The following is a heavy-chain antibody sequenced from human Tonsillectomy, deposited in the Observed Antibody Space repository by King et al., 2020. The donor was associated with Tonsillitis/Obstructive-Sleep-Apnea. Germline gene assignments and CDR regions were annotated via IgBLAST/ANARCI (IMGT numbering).Heavy chain of an antibody. J-gene: IGHJ4*02. CDR1: GFTFNNYF. V-gene: IGHV3-21*01. CDR2: ISSGSYYI. Sequence: VQLVESGGGLVKPGGSLRLSCAASGFTFNNYFMTWVRQAPGKGLEWVSSISSGSYYIHYADSVKGRFTISRDNAKNSLYLQMNILRAEDTAVYYCARDLVGATYWGQGTLVTVSS. CDR3: ARDLVGATY. D-gene: IGHD1-26*01.